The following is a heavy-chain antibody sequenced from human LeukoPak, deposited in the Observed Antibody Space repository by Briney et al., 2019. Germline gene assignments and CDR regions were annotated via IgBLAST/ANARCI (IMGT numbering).Heavy chain of an antibody. CDR3: ARGITIFD. V-gene: IGHV4-30-2*01. D-gene: IGHD3-3*01. Sequence: SETLSLTCTVSGGSISSGGYYWSWIRQPPGKGLEWIGYIYHSGSTHYNPSLKSRVTISVDRSKNQFSLKLSSVTPADTAVYYCARGITIFDWGQGTLVTVSS. CDR2: IYHSGST. J-gene: IGHJ1*01. CDR1: GGSISSGGYY.